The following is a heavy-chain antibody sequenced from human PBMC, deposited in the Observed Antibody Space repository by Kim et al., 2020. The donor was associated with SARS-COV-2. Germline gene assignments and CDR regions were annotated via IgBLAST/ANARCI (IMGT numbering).Heavy chain of an antibody. CDR3: APGRDSGSLLDWFDP. Sequence: SVKVSCKASGGTFSSYAISWVRQAPGQGLEWMGGIIPIFGTANYAQKFQGRVTITADESTSTAYMELSSLRSEDTAVYYCAPGRDSGSLLDWFDPWGQGTLVTVSS. CDR1: GGTFSSYA. J-gene: IGHJ5*02. D-gene: IGHD1-26*01. CDR2: IIPIFGTA. V-gene: IGHV1-69*13.